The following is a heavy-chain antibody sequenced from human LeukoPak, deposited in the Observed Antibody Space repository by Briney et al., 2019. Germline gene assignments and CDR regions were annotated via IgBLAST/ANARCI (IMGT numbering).Heavy chain of an antibody. J-gene: IGHJ4*02. CDR1: GFTFSSYA. CDR2: IRYDGSNK. D-gene: IGHD3-22*01. CDR3: AKLLTSGYYFDY. V-gene: IGHV3-30*02. Sequence: GGSLRLSCAASGFTFSSYAMSWVRQAPGKGLEWVAFIRYDGSNKYYADSVKGRFTISRDNSKNTLYLQMNSLRAGDTAVYYCAKLLTSGYYFDYWGQGTLVTVSS.